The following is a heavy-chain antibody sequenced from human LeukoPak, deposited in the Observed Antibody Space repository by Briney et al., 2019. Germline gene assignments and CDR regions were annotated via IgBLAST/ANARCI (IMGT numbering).Heavy chain of an antibody. CDR2: IYNSGST. D-gene: IGHD3-3*01. CDR3: ASRISSNGYYRDYIDY. V-gene: IGHV4-34*01. Sequence: SETLSLTCAVSRGSTSGYSWSWVRHRPAQGQEWIGDIYNSGSTKYNPSLESRVTISLDTSKNQFSLNLGSVAAADTAVYYCASRISSNGYYRDYIDYWGQGTTVTVSS. CDR1: RGSTSGYS. J-gene: IGHJ4*02.